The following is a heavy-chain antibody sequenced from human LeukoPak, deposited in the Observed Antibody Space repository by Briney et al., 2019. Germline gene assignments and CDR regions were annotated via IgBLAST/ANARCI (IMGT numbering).Heavy chain of an antibody. CDR3: ARNPRERERYNYYYQYYYYMDV. CDR1: GDSISSSNYF. J-gene: IGHJ6*03. Sequence: PSETLSLTCTVSGDSISSSNYFWGWIRQPPGKGLEWIGSIDYSGSTYYNPSLKSRFIISVDTSKNQFSLKVISVTAADTAVYYCARNPRERERYNYYYQYYYYMDVWGKGTTVTISS. CDR2: IDYSGST. V-gene: IGHV4-39*01. D-gene: IGHD5-24*01.